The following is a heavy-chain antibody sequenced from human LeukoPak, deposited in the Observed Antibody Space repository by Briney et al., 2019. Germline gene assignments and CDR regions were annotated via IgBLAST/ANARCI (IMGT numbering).Heavy chain of an antibody. CDR1: GGSISSYY. V-gene: IGHV4-59*08. CDR2: IYYSGST. CDR3: ARQVDILTGYDY. D-gene: IGHD3-9*01. J-gene: IGHJ4*02. Sequence: SETLSLTCTVSGGSISSYYWSWIRQPPGKGLEWIGYIYYSGSTNYNPSLKSRVTISVDTSKIQFSLRLTSVTAADTAVYYCARQVDILTGYDYWGQGTLVTVSS.